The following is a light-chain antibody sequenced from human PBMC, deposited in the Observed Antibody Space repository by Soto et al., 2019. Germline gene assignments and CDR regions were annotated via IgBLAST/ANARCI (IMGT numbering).Light chain of an antibody. CDR1: RSVSTH. V-gene: IGKV3-15*01. CDR3: QQYSNWPPVT. Sequence: EIVMTQSPATLSVSPGERATLSCRASRSVSTHLAWYQQKPGQAPRLLIYGASTRATGIPARFSGSGSGTDFTLTISSLQSEDFVVYYCQQYSNWPPVTFGQGTKLEIK. J-gene: IGKJ2*01. CDR2: GAS.